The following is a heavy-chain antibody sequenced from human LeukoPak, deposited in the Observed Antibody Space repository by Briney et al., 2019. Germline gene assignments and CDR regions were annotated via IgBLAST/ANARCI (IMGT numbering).Heavy chain of an antibody. D-gene: IGHD3-16*01. CDR2: INGSGNTM. CDR3: ARRRGGWFDP. Sequence: GGSLRLSCAASGFTFSSYEMNWVRQAPGKGLEWVSYINGSGNTMYYADSVKGRFTISRDNAENSLSLQMNSLRAEDTAVYYCARRRGGWFDPWGQGTLVTVSS. CDR1: GFTFSSYE. J-gene: IGHJ5*02. V-gene: IGHV3-48*03.